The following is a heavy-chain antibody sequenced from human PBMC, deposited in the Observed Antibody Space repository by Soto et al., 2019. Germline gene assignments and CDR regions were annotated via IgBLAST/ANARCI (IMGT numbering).Heavy chain of an antibody. CDR2: ITDTGGST. J-gene: IGHJ4*02. Sequence: EVQLLESGGGLVQPGGSLRLSCAASGFTFSSYAMCWVRQAPGKGLEWVSTITDTGGSTYYADSVKGRFTISRDNSKNTLDLQMNSLVPEDTAVYYCVKDLFSPGGWGQGILVTVSS. CDR1: GFTFSSYA. CDR3: VKDLFSPGG. V-gene: IGHV3-23*01. D-gene: IGHD3-10*01.